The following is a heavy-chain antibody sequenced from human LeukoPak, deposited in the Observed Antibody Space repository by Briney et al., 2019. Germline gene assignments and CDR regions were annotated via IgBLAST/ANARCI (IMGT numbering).Heavy chain of an antibody. CDR3: ASLEWGPDY. J-gene: IGHJ4*02. Sequence: PGGSLRLSCAGSGFTFSDFWMTWVRQTPGKGLEWVANIKEDGTEKNLVDSVKGRFTISSDNTKNLLFLEMNNLRGDDTAVYYCASLEWGPDYWGQGTLVTVSS. V-gene: IGHV3-7*01. CDR2: IKEDGTEK. CDR1: GFTFSDFW. D-gene: IGHD1-26*01.